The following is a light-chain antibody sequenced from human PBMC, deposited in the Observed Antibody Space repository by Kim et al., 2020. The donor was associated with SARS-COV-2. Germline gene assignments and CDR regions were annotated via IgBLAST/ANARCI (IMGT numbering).Light chain of an antibody. V-gene: IGKV1-27*01. Sequence: SASVGDRVSITCRASQGISNYLAWYQQKPGKVPKLLIYAASILHSGVPSRFSGSGSGTDFTLTISSLQSEDVATYYCQKYNSAPRTFGGGTKLEI. CDR2: AAS. J-gene: IGKJ4*01. CDR3: QKYNSAPRT. CDR1: QGISNY.